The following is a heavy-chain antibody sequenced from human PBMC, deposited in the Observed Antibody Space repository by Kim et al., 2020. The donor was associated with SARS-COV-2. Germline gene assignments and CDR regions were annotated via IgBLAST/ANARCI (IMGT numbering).Heavy chain of an antibody. Sequence: SVKVSCKASGGTFSSYAISWVRQAPGQGLEWMGGIIPIFGTANYAQKFQGRVTITADESTSTAYMELSSLRSEDTAVYYCARDFGADGGAGGYFDYWGQGTLVTVSS. V-gene: IGHV1-69*13. D-gene: IGHD2-15*01. CDR2: IIPIFGTA. CDR3: ARDFGADGGAGGYFDY. J-gene: IGHJ4*02. CDR1: GGTFSSYA.